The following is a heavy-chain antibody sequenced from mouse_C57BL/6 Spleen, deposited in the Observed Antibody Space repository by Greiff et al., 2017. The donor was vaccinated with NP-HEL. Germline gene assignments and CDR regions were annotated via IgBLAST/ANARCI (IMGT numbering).Heavy chain of an antibody. CDR1: GFTFSSYG. CDR2: ISSGGSYT. J-gene: IGHJ3*01. Sequence: DVQLVESGGDLVKPGGSLKLSCAASGFTFSSYGMSWVRQTPDKRLEWVATISSGGSYTYYPDSVKGRFTISRDNAKNTLYLQMSSLKSEDTAMYYCARQLVTTVVAPPWFAYWGQGTLVTVSA. V-gene: IGHV5-6*01. CDR3: ARQLVTTVVAPPWFAY. D-gene: IGHD1-1*01.